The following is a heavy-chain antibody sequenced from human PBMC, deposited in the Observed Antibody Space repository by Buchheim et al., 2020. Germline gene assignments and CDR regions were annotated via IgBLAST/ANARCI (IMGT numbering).Heavy chain of an antibody. CDR2: INAGNGDA. J-gene: IGHJ4*02. Sequence: QVQLVQSGAEVKKPGASVKVSCKASGYTFTSYSVHWVRQAPGHSLEWLGWINAGNGDAKYSQNFQGRVTLTRDTSASTGYMDLSSLTSEDTAVYYCARDPEVANFDYWGQGTL. D-gene: IGHD5-12*01. CDR1: GYTFTSYS. CDR3: ARDPEVANFDY. V-gene: IGHV1-3*01.